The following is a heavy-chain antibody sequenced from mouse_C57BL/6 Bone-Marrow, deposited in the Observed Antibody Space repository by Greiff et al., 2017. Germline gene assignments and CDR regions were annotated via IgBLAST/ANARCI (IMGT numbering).Heavy chain of an antibody. D-gene: IGHD1-1*01. J-gene: IGHJ1*03. Sequence: EVQLQQSGAELVRPGASVKLSCTASGFNIKDDYMHWVKQRPEQGLEWIGWIDPANGDTEYASKFQGKATITADTSSNTAYLQLSSLTSEDTAVYYCTTSGSSPCFDVWGTGTTVTVAS. CDR3: TTSGSSPCFDV. V-gene: IGHV14-4*01. CDR1: GFNIKDDY. CDR2: IDPANGDT.